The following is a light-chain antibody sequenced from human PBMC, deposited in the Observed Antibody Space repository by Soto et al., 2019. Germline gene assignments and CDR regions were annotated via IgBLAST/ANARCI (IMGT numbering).Light chain of an antibody. CDR1: QSVSSN. CDR2: KTS. Sequence: EIVMTQSPATLSVSPGERATLSCRASQSVSSNLVWYQQKPGQAPRLLIYKTSTRATGIPARFSGSGSGTEFTITISSVQSEDFAIYYCKQYNNWSINFGGGTKVEIK. J-gene: IGKJ4*01. V-gene: IGKV3-15*01. CDR3: KQYNNWSIN.